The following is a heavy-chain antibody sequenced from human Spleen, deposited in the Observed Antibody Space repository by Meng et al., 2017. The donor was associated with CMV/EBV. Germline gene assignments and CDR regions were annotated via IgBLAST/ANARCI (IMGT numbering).Heavy chain of an antibody. CDR2: IHYTGSA. Sequence: SETLSLTCSVSGDSINNGDYSWNWIRQHPRRGLEWLGYIHYTGSAYYNPSVRTPVIMSVDPSKNQFSLSLTSVTAADTAVYYCAGADYYDSSGPEYWGQGILVTVSS. V-gene: IGHV4-31*01. J-gene: IGHJ4*02. D-gene: IGHD3-22*01. CDR1: GDSINNGDYS. CDR3: AGADYYDSSGPEY.